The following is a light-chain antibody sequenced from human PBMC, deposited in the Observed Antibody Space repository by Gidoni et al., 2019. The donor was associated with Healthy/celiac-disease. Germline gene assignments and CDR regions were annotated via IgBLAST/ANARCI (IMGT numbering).Light chain of an antibody. CDR1: SSYIGNNA. CDR2: YDD. V-gene: IGLV1-36*01. Sequence: SLPTHPPSLSGPPTQRVSIACSGSSSYIGNNAVNWYQQLPGKAPKLLIDYDDLLPSGVSDRFSGSKSGTSATLAISGLQSEDEADDYCAAWDDSMNGVVFGGGTKLTVL. CDR3: AAWDDSMNGVV. J-gene: IGLJ2*01.